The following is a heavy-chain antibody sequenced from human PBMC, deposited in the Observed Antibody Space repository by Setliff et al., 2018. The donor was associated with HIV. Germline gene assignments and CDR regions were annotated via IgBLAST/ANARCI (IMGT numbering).Heavy chain of an antibody. CDR3: ARLWVVYGDYIGNWYFDL. CDR2: IYYSGST. J-gene: IGHJ2*01. CDR1: GGSFSGYY. Sequence: SETLSLTCAVYGGSFSGYYWGWIRQPPGKGLEWIGSIYYSGSTYYNPSLKSRVTISVDTSKNQFSLKLSSVTAADTAVYYCARLWVVYGDYIGNWYFDLWGRGTLVTVSS. V-gene: IGHV4-34*01. D-gene: IGHD4-17*01.